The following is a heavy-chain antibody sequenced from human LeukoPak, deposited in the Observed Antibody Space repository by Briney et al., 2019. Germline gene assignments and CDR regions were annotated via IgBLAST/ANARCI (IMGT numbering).Heavy chain of an antibody. Sequence: GGSLRLSCAASGFTFSSYSMNWVRQAPGKGLEWVSSISSSSSYIYYADSVKGRFTISRDNAKNSLYLQTNSLRAEDTAVYYCAKFRNSGQTGFDIWGQGTMVTVSS. D-gene: IGHD3-10*01. CDR3: AKFRNSGQTGFDI. J-gene: IGHJ3*02. CDR1: GFTFSSYS. CDR2: ISSSSSYI. V-gene: IGHV3-21*01.